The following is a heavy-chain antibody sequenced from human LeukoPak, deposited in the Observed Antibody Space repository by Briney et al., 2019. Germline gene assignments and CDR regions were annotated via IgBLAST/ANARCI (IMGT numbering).Heavy chain of an antibody. CDR2: ISGSGGST. D-gene: IGHD4-23*01. CDR1: GFTFSSYA. Sequence: GGSLRLSCAASGFTFSSYAMSWVRQAPRKGLEWVSAISGSGGSTYYADSVKGRFTISRDNSKNTLYLQMNSLRAEDTAVYYCAKDYDYGGNHYYYYGMDVWGQGTTVTVSS. V-gene: IGHV3-23*01. CDR3: AKDYDYGGNHYYYYGMDV. J-gene: IGHJ6*02.